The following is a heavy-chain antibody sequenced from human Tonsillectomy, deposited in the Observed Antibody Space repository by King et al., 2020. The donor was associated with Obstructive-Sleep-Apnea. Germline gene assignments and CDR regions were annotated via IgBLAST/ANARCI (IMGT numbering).Heavy chain of an antibody. Sequence: VQLVQSGAEVKKPGASVKVSCKASGYTFSDYYLHWVRQAPGQGLEWMGGIDPNSGGTKYAQRFQGRVTMTRDTSISTVYTELSSLRSDDTAVYYCAIWLSGYFDYWGQGTLVTVSS. V-gene: IGHV1-2*02. D-gene: IGHD5-18*01. CDR2: IDPNSGGT. CDR3: AIWLSGYFDY. J-gene: IGHJ4*02. CDR1: GYTFSDYY.